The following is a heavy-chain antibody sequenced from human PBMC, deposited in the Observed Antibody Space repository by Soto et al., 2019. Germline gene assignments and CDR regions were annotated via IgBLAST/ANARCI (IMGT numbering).Heavy chain of an antibody. CDR3: ARVEYSGYVGY. J-gene: IGHJ4*02. D-gene: IGHD5-12*01. Sequence: GGSLRLSCAASGFTFSSYSMNWVRQAPGKGLEWVSYISSSSSTIYYADSVKGRFTISRDNAKNSLYLQMNSLRAEDTAVYYCARVEYSGYVGYWGQGTLVTVSS. CDR2: ISSSSSTI. V-gene: IGHV3-48*01. CDR1: GFTFSSYS.